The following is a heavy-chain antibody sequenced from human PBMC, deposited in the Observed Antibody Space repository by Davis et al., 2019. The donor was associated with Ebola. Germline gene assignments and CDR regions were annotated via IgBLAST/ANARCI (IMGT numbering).Heavy chain of an antibody. CDR2: ISYDGSNK. Sequence: PGGSLRLSCAASGFTFSSYAMHWVRQAPGKGLEWVAVISYDGSNKYYADSVKGRFTISRDNAKNSLYLQMNSLRAEDTAVYYCARDAGEGGVDVWGKGTTVTVSS. D-gene: IGHD4-17*01. CDR3: ARDAGEGGVDV. V-gene: IGHV3-30-3*01. J-gene: IGHJ6*04. CDR1: GFTFSSYA.